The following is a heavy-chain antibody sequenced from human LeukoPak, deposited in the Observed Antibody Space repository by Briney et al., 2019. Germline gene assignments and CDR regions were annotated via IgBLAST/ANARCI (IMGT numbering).Heavy chain of an antibody. CDR1: GGSISSGDYH. D-gene: IGHD3-10*01. Sequence: SETLSLTCTVSGGSISSGDYHWNWIRQPPGKGLEWIGFIHDSGSTLYNPSLKSRIIISRDVSRNQFCLQLTSVTAADTAVYHCARGFGAGNYYYGWFDPWGQGALVTVSS. CDR3: ARGFGAGNYYYGWFDP. CDR2: IHDSGST. J-gene: IGHJ5*02. V-gene: IGHV4-30-4*01.